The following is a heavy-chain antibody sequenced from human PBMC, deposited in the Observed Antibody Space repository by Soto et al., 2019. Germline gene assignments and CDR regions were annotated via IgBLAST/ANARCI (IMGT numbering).Heavy chain of an antibody. V-gene: IGHV4-39*01. J-gene: IGHJ4*02. CDR3: ASRIEVTGPSGCFDY. CDR2: LYHRGTT. D-gene: IGHD6-19*01. Sequence: SETLSLTCSVSGASVGTTSYFWGWIRQSPGKGLEWIGSLYHRGTTLYNPSLKSRVTISVDTSKNQFSLKLNSVNATDTAVYYCASRIEVTGPSGCFDYWGQGTPVTVSS. CDR1: GASVGTTSYF.